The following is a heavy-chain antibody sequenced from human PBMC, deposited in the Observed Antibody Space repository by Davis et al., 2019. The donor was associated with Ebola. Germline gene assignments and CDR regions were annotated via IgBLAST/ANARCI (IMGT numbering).Heavy chain of an antibody. CDR1: GYTFAIYY. Sequence: ASVKVSCKASGYTFAIYYMHWVRQAPEQGLEWMGWINPNSGGTNYAEKFQGRATMTRDTSTSTAYMELRSLRSDDTAVYYCAREERELGYCSGGSCYEGWFDPWGQGTLVTVSS. J-gene: IGHJ5*02. CDR2: INPNSGGT. V-gene: IGHV1-2*02. CDR3: AREERELGYCSGGSCYEGWFDP. D-gene: IGHD2-15*01.